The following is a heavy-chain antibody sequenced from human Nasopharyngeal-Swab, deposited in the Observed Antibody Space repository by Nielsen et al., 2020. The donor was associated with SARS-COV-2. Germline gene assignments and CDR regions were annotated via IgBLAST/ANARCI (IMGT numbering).Heavy chain of an antibody. V-gene: IGHV4-34*01. J-gene: IGHJ5*02. CDR3: ARAKQWLVLRWFDP. D-gene: IGHD6-19*01. CDR2: INHSGST. CDR1: GGSFSGYY. Sequence: GSLRLSCAVYGGSFSGYYWSWIRRPPGKGLEWIGEINHSGSTNYNPSLKSRVTISVDTSKNQFSLKLSSVTAADTAVYYCARAKQWLVLRWFDPWGQGTLVTVSS.